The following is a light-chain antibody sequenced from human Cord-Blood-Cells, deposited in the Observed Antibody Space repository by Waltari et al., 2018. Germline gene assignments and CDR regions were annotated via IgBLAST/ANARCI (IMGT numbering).Light chain of an antibody. J-gene: IGKJ1*01. CDR1: QIISTY. V-gene: IGKV1-39*01. CDR3: QQSYSTPPT. Sequence: DIKMTQSPPSLSASVGDRVTITCSASQIISTYLNWYKHKPGKAPKPLVYAASSLQSGVSSRLSCSGSVTDFTLTIISLQAEDFATYYCQQSYSTPPTFGQGTKVEIK. CDR2: AAS.